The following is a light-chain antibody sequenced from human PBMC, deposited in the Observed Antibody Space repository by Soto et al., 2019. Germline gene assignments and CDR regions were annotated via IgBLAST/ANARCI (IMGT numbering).Light chain of an antibody. CDR2: AAS. J-gene: IGKJ1*01. Sequence: EVGLTQSPGTLSLSPGESATLSCRATQSVSATYLAWYQQKPGQAPRLLIYAASSRATDIPDRFSGSGSGTDFTLAISRLEPEDFAVYYCQQYGSSPRTFGQGTKVDIK. V-gene: IGKV3-20*01. CDR3: QQYGSSPRT. CDR1: QSVSATY.